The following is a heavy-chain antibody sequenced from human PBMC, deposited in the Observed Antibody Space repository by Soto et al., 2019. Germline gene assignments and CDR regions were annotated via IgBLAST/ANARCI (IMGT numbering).Heavy chain of an antibody. V-gene: IGHV4-59*01. Sequence: QVQLQESGPGLVKPSEPLSLTCTVSGGSISSYYWSWIRQPPGKGLEWIGYIYYSGITNYTPSPKSRVTISVDTSKNQFSLKLSSVTAADTAVYYCARYKSNYYYGMDVWGQGTTVTVSS. CDR2: IYYSGIT. J-gene: IGHJ6*02. CDR1: GGSISSYY. CDR3: ARYKSNYYYGMDV. D-gene: IGHD1-20*01.